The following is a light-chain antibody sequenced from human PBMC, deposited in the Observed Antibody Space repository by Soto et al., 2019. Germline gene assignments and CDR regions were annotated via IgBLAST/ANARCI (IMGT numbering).Light chain of an antibody. CDR1: TSNIGTNN. V-gene: IGLV1-47*01. CDR3: AAWDESLNGL. CDR2: EDD. J-gene: IGLJ1*01. Sequence: QAVLMQPPSVSGTPGQRVTISCSGRTSNIGTNNVYWYQQFPGTAPKLLIYEDDQRPSGVPDRFSGSKSGTSASLAISGLRSEDEADYYCAAWDESLNGLFGTGTKLTVL.